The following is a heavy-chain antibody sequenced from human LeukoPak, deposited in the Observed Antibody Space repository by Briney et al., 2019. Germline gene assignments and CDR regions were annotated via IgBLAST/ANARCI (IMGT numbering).Heavy chain of an antibody. V-gene: IGHV4-59*01. D-gene: IGHD3-10*01. CDR2: IQSIGGT. J-gene: IGHJ5*02. CDR3: ARGNDFYGSGRQSYFDP. Sequence: SETLSLTCTVSGGSISSYYWSWIRQPPGKGLEWIGYIQSIGGTNYNPSLKSRVTISVDTSKNQFSLKLTSMTAADTAFYYCARGNDFYGSGRQSYFDPWGQGTLVIVSS. CDR1: GGSISSYY.